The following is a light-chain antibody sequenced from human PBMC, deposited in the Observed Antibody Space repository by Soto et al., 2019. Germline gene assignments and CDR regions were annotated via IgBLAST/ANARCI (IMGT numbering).Light chain of an antibody. V-gene: IGKV3-20*01. CDR3: QQYSNSPLT. CDR2: DAS. CDR1: QTVANNF. J-gene: IGKJ1*01. Sequence: EIVLTHSPDTASLSPGERATLSCRASQTVANNFLAWYQQRPGQAPRLVIYDASSRATGIPDRFSASGSGTDFTLTISRLEPEDFAVYYCQQYSNSPLTFGQGTKVDIK.